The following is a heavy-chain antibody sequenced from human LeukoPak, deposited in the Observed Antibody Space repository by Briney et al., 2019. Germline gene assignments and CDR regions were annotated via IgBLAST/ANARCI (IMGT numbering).Heavy chain of an antibody. CDR2: INWNGGST. CDR1: GLTFDDYG. V-gene: IGHV3-20*04. D-gene: IGHD6-19*01. CDR3: ARGGVAGPYYFDY. Sequence: GGSLRLSCAASGLTFDDYGMSWVRQAPGKGLEWVSGINWNGGSTVYADSVKGRFTISRDNAKNYLYLQMNSLRAEDTALYYCARGGVAGPYYFDYWGQGTLVTVSS. J-gene: IGHJ4*02.